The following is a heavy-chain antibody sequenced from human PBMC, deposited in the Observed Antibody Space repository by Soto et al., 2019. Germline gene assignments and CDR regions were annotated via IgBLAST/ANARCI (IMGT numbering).Heavy chain of an antibody. J-gene: IGHJ6*02. V-gene: IGHV3-30-3*01. CDR1: GFTFSSYA. D-gene: IGHD3-3*01. Sequence: GGSLRLSWGASGFTFSSYAMHWVRQAPGEGLEWVAVISYDGSNKYYADSVKGRFTISRDNAKNTLYLQMNSLRAEDTAVYYCARGGYDFWSGYYGYYYYAMDVWGQGTTVTVSS. CDR2: ISYDGSNK. CDR3: ARGGYDFWSGYYGYYYYAMDV.